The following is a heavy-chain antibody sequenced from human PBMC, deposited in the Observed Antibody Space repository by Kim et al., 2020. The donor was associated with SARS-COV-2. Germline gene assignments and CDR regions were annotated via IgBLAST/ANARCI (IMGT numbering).Heavy chain of an antibody. D-gene: IGHD6-19*01. J-gene: IGHJ6*02. CDR3: ARDPRSSIYYYYGMDV. V-gene: IGHV3-30-3*01. CDR1: GFTFSSYA. CDR2: ISYDGSNK. Sequence: GGSLRLSCAASGFTFSSYAMHWVRQAPGKGLEWVAVISYDGSNKYYADSVKGRFTISRDNSKNTLYLQMNSLRAEDTAVYYCARDPRSSIYYYYGMDVWGQGTTVTVSS.